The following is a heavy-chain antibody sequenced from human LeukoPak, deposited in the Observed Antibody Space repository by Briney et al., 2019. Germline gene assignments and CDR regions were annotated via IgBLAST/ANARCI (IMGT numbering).Heavy chain of an antibody. J-gene: IGHJ4*02. CDR3: ATVGDSRHPQFDY. CDR1: GFTFSSYW. D-gene: IGHD6-13*01. Sequence: GGSLRLSCAASGFTFSSYWIHWVRQAPGKGLEWVSGISWNSGSTGYGDSVKGRFTISRDNAKNSLYLQMNSLRPEDTVLYYCATVGDSRHPQFDYWGQGTLVTVSS. CDR2: ISWNSGST. V-gene: IGHV3-9*01.